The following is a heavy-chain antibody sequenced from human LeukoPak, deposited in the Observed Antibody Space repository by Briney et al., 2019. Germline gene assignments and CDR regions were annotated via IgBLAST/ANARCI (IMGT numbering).Heavy chain of an antibody. D-gene: IGHD1-26*01. CDR1: GGSISSSSYY. CDR3: ARFLRYPNWFDP. CDR2: IYYSGST. V-gene: IGHV4-39*07. Sequence: PSETLSLTCTVSGGSISSSSYYWGWIRQPPGKGLEWIGSIYYSGSTYYNPSLKSRVTISVDTSKNQFSLKLSSVTAADTAVYYCARFLRYPNWFDPWGQGTLVTVSS. J-gene: IGHJ5*02.